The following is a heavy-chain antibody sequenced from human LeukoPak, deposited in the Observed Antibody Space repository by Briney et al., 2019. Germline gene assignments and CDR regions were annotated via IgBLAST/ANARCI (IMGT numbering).Heavy chain of an antibody. CDR1: GGTFSSYV. CDR2: IIPIFGTE. V-gene: IGHV1-69*06. Sequence: SVNVSCQASGGTFSSYVISWVRQAPGKGLEWMRGIIPIFGTEHYAHKFQGRVTITADKSTSTAYMELSSLRAEDTAVYCCARDLAAAGTWWFDPWGQGTLVTVSS. CDR3: ARDLAAAGTWWFDP. J-gene: IGHJ5*02. D-gene: IGHD6-13*01.